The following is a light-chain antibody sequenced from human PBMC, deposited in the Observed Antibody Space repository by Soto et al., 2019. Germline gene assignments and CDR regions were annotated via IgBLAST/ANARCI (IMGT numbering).Light chain of an antibody. CDR3: CSYAGSYNLGV. V-gene: IGLV2-11*01. CDR2: DIT. J-gene: IGLJ3*02. Sequence: QSALTQPRSVSGSPGQSVTISCIGTSSDVGGYGFVSWYQQHPGKAPKLIIYDITKRTSDVPDRFSGSKSGNSASLTISGLQAEDEADYFCCSYAGSYNLGVFCGGTKLTVL. CDR1: SSDVGGYGF.